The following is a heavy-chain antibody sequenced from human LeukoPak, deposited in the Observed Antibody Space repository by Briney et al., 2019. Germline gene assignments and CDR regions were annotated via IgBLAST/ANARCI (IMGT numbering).Heavy chain of an antibody. D-gene: IGHD2-2*01. V-gene: IGHV1-18*04. CDR3: ASGGGGHCSSTSCPTPDY. CDR2: ISAYNGNT. Sequence: ASVNLSFKASGYTFTISGISWGRQAPGQGLEWMGWISAYNGNTNYAQKFQGRVTMTTDTSTSTAYMELRSLRSDDTAVYYCASGGGGHCSSTSCPTPDYWGQGTLVTVSS. J-gene: IGHJ4*02. CDR1: GYTFTISG.